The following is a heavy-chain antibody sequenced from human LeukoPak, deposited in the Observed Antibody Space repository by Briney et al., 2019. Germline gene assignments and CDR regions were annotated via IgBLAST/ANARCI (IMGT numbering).Heavy chain of an antibody. CDR3: ARGKCGSYSRRHAEYFQH. Sequence: SETLSLTCAVYGGSFSGYYWSWIRQPPGKGLEWIVEINHSGSTNYNPSLKSRVTISVDTSKNQFSLKLSSVTAADTAVYYCARGKCGSYSRRHAEYFQHWGQGTLVTFPS. CDR1: GGSFSGYY. CDR2: INHSGST. J-gene: IGHJ1*01. D-gene: IGHD1-26*01. V-gene: IGHV4-34*01.